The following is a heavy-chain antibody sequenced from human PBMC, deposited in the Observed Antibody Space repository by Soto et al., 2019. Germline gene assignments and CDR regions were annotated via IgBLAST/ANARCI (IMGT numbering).Heavy chain of an antibody. D-gene: IGHD3-10*01. J-gene: IGHJ4*02. V-gene: IGHV3-15*01. CDR3: TTYYYGRQGFDY. CDR2: IKSKTDGGTT. CDR1: GFTFSNAW. Sequence: GGSLRLSCAASGFTFSNAWMSWVRQAPGKGLEWVGRIKSKTDGGTTDYAAPVKGRFTISRDDSKNTLYLQMNSLKTEDTAVYYCTTYYYGRQGFDYWGQGTLVNVSS.